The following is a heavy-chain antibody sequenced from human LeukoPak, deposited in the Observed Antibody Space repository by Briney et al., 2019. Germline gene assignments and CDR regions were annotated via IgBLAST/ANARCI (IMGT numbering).Heavy chain of an antibody. CDR2: ISSSSSYI. Sequence: GGSLRLSCAASGFTFSGYSMNWVRQAPGKGLEWVSSISSSSSYIYYADSVKGRFTISRDNAKNSLYLQMNSLRAEDTAVYYCARTGGNDAFDIWGQGTMVTVSS. D-gene: IGHD3-16*01. J-gene: IGHJ3*02. V-gene: IGHV3-21*01. CDR1: GFTFSGYS. CDR3: ARTGGNDAFDI.